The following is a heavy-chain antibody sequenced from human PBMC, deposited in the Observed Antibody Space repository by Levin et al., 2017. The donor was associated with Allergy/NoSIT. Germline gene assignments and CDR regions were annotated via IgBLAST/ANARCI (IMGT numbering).Heavy chain of an antibody. J-gene: IGHJ6*03. D-gene: IGHD3-16*01. CDR2: IYSGGST. V-gene: IGHV3-53*01. CDR3: ARDYVRPYYYMDV. Sequence: GGSLRLSCAASGFTVSSNYMSWVRQAPGKGLEWVSVIYSGGSTYYAESVKGRFTISRDNSKNTLYLQMNSPRAEDTAVYYCARDYVRPYYYMDVWGKGTTVTVSS. CDR1: GFTVSSNY.